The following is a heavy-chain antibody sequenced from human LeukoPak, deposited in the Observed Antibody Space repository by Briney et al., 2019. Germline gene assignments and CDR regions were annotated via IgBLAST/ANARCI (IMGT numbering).Heavy chain of an antibody. Sequence: ASVKVSCKASGYTFTGYYLHWVRQAPGQGLEWMGWINPNSGGTNYAQKFQGRVTMTRDTSISTAYMELSRLRSDDTAVYYCARGPPGWVVVPAAYLYIWFDPWGQGTLVTVSS. J-gene: IGHJ5*02. D-gene: IGHD2-2*01. CDR3: ARGPPGWVVVPAAYLYIWFDP. CDR2: INPNSGGT. V-gene: IGHV1-2*02. CDR1: GYTFTGYY.